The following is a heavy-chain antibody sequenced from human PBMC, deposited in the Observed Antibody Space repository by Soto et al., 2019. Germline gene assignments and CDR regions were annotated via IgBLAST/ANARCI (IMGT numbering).Heavy chain of an antibody. CDR2: ISYDGSNK. Sequence: GGSLRLSCAASGFTFSSYAMHWVRQAPGKGLEWVAVISYDGSNKYYADSVKGRFTISRDNSKNTLYLQMNSLRAEDTAVYYRARDTTYSSSWYFSYWGQGTLVTVSS. D-gene: IGHD6-13*01. CDR1: GFTFSSYA. V-gene: IGHV3-30-3*01. J-gene: IGHJ4*02. CDR3: ARDTTYSSSWYFSY.